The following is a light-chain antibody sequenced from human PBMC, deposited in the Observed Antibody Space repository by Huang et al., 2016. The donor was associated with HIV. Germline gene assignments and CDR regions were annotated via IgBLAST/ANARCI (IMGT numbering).Light chain of an antibody. J-gene: IGKJ1*01. V-gene: IGKV1-5*01. CDR1: QSIASY. CDR3: QQYHSYPGT. Sequence: DIQMTQSPSTLSASVGDRVTITCRASQSIASYLAWYQQKPGKAPKLLIYEASSLDSGVPSRFSGSGYGTEFTLTISSLQPDNFATYYCQQYHSYPGTFGQGTKVEIK. CDR2: EAS.